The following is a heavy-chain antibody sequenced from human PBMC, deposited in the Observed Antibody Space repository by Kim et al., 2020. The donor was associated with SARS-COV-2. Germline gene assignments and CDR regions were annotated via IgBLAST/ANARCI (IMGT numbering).Heavy chain of an antibody. Sequence: GGSLRLSCAASGFTFSSYGMHWVRQAPGKGLEWVAVISYDGSNKYYADSVKGRFTISRDNSKNTLYLQMNSLRAEDTAVYYCAKDLYSSGLENYYYGMDVWGQGTTVTVSS. J-gene: IGHJ6*02. V-gene: IGHV3-30*18. D-gene: IGHD6-19*01. CDR3: AKDLYSSGLENYYYGMDV. CDR1: GFTFSSYG. CDR2: ISYDGSNK.